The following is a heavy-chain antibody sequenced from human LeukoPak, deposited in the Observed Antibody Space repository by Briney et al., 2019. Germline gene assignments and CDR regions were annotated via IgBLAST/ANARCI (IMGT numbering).Heavy chain of an antibody. Sequence: PGGPLSLSCAASGFPFCTYAIHGLREAPGKGLEGGALIWYDRSNIYYADSVKGRITISSDTYRNTLYLQINSLRSEDTAAYYCAKEAGYNYASLDYWGQGTLVTVSS. V-gene: IGHV3-33*06. D-gene: IGHD5-18*01. CDR1: GFPFCTYA. CDR3: AKEAGYNYASLDY. CDR2: IWYDRSNI. J-gene: IGHJ4*02.